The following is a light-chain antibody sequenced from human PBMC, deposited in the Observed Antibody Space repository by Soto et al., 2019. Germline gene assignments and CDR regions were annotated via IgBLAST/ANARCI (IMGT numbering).Light chain of an antibody. CDR3: CSYARPTFYA. J-gene: IGLJ1*01. CDR2: EVN. Sequence: QSALTQPASVSGSPGQSITISCTGISSDVGSHNHVSWYQQHPGKAPKLMIYEVNERPSGVSNRFSGSKSGNTASLTISGLQAEDEADYYCCSYARPTFYAFATGTKVTVL. V-gene: IGLV2-23*02. CDR1: SSDVGSHNH.